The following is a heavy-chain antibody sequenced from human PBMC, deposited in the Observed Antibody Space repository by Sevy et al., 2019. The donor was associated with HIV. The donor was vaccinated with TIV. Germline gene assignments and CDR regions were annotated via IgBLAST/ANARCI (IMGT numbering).Heavy chain of an antibody. V-gene: IGHV3-21*01. Sequence: GGSLRLSCVVSGFTFSKYPMNWVRQAPGKGLEWVSSISSSSNYIYYGVSMKGRLTISRDNAKNSLYLQMNSLRADDTAVYYCARDGGCSSTACLLYFDYWGQGTLVTVSS. J-gene: IGHJ4*02. CDR3: ARDGGCSSTACLLYFDY. D-gene: IGHD2-2*01. CDR2: ISSSSNYI. CDR1: GFTFSKYP.